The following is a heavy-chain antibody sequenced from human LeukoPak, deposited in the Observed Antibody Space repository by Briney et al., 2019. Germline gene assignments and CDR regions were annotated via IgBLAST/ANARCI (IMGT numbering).Heavy chain of an antibody. V-gene: IGHV4-39*01. D-gene: IGHD2-2*01. J-gene: IGHJ5*02. CDR1: GGSISSSSYY. Sequence: PSETLSLTCTVSGGSISSSSYYWGWIRQPPGKGLEWIVSIYYSGSTYYNPSLKSRVTISVDTSKNQFSLKLSSVTAADTAVYYCARLGYCSSTSCDWFDPWGQGTLVTVSA. CDR2: IYYSGST. CDR3: ARLGYCSSTSCDWFDP.